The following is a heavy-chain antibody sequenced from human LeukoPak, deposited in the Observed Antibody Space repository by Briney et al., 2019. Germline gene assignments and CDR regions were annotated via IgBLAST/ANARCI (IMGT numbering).Heavy chain of an antibody. CDR2: IYYSGIT. D-gene: IGHD3-22*01. CDR3: ARLRALSYYDSSGNMYYFEY. V-gene: IGHV4-59*01. Sequence: SETLSLTCTVSGGSISSYYWSWVRQPPGKGLESIGFIYYSGITDYNPSLQSRGTISVATSQDQFYLKLTSVTAADTAVYYCARLRALSYYDSSGNMYYFEYWGQGTLVTVSS. J-gene: IGHJ4*02. CDR1: GGSISSYY.